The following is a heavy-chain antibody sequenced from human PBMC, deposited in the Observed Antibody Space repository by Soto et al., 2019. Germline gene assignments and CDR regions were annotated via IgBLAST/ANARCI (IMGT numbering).Heavy chain of an antibody. CDR1: GYNFTQYT. CDR2: ITAGDAKT. Sequence: QVQLVQSGADVKKPGASVKISCKASGYNFTQYTIHWVRQAPGQRLEWMGWITAGDAKTEYSQKLQGRVTISRDISATTVYLDLDSLRSEDTAVYYCARDLYSSSWFWFDPCGRGTQVIVSS. CDR3: ARDLYSSSWFWFDP. D-gene: IGHD2-2*01. V-gene: IGHV1-3*01. J-gene: IGHJ5*02.